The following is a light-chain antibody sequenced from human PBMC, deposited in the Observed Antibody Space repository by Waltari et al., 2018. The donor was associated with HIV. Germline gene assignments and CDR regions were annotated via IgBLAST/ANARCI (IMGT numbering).Light chain of an antibody. CDR1: TNDIGIYHL. V-gene: IGLV2-14*01. J-gene: IGLJ2*01. Sequence: QSALTQPASVSGSPGQSITISCTGATNDIGIYHLVPWYQKYPGKAPQLIIYGVNTRPSGISNRFSGSRSGNTASLTISALHGDDEADYYCSSYTDSDTLLFGGGTKLTVL. CDR3: SSYTDSDTLL. CDR2: GVN.